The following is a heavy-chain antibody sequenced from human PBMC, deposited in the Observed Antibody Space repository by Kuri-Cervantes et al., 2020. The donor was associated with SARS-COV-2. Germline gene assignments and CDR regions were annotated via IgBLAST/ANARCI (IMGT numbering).Heavy chain of an antibody. Sequence: GESLKISCAASGFTFSSYGMHWVRQAPGKGLEWVAFIRYDGSNKYYADSVQGRFSISRDNSKSTLHLSMSSLSVEDTAIYYCAALHDLWSGYFVRWGKGALVTVSS. CDR2: IRYDGSNK. CDR1: GFTFSSYG. J-gene: IGHJ4*02. V-gene: IGHV3-30*02. CDR3: AALHDLWSGYFVR. D-gene: IGHD3-3*01.